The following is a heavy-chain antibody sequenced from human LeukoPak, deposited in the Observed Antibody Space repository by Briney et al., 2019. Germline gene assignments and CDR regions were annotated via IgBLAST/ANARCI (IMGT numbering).Heavy chain of an antibody. V-gene: IGHV4-34*01. J-gene: IGHJ6*03. CDR1: GFTFSSYW. CDR3: ARSFKRGYYYYYYMDV. Sequence: GSLRLSRAASGFTFSSYWMSWIRQPPGKGLEWIGEINHSGSTNYNPSLKSRVTISVDTSKNQFSLKLSSVTAADTAVYYCARSFKRGYYYYYYMDVWGKGTTVTVSS. CDR2: INHSGST.